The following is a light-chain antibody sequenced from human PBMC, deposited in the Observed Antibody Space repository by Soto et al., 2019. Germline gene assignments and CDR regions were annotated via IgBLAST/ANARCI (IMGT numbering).Light chain of an antibody. CDR2: WAS. CDR3: QQYYSPPWT. V-gene: IGKV4-1*01. CDR1: QSVLYSSNNKNY. J-gene: IGKJ1*01. Sequence: DIVMTQSPDSLAVSLGERATVNCKSSQSVLYSSNNKNYLAWYQQKPGQPPKLLIYWASTRESGVPDRFSGSGSGTDFTLTISSLQAEDVAVYYCQQYYSPPWTCGQGTKGDIK.